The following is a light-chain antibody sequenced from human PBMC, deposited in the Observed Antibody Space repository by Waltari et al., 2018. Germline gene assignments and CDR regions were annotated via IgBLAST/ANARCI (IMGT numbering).Light chain of an antibody. CDR1: QRHLYSSNNSNY. J-gene: IGKJ4*01. CDR3: QQYYSTPLT. V-gene: IGKV4-1*01. CDR2: WAS. Sequence: DIVMTQSPDSLPVSLGESVTVNCLSSQRHLYSSNNSNYVAWYQQKQGQDPHLLIYWASTRESGVPNRFSGSGYGTDFTLTISGLQAEDVAVYYCQQYYSTPLTFGGGTKVEIK.